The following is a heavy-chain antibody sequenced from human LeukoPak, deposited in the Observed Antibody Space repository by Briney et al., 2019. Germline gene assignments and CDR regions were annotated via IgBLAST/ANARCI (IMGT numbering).Heavy chain of an antibody. CDR1: GGSISSYY. CDR3: ARGVYIAAAQYGY. D-gene: IGHD6-13*01. V-gene: IGHV4-59*01. CDR2: IYYSGST. Sequence: SETRSLTCTVSGGSISSYYWSWIRQPPGKGLEWIGYIYYSGSTNYNPSLKSRVTISVDTSKNQFSLKLNSVTAADTAVYYCARGVYIAAAQYGYWGQGTLVTVSS. J-gene: IGHJ4*02.